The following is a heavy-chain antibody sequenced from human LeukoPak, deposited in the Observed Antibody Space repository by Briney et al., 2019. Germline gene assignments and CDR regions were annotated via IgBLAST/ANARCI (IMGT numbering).Heavy chain of an antibody. J-gene: IGHJ4*02. D-gene: IGHD3-22*01. Sequence: PGGSLRVSCAASGFTFSSYAMHWVRQAPGNGLEWVAVISYDGSNKYYADSVKGRFTISRDNSKNTLYLQMNSLRAGDTAVYYCASDPTYYYDSSGYYYVDYWGQGTLVTVSS. CDR3: ASDPTYYYDSSGYYYVDY. V-gene: IGHV3-30-3*01. CDR1: GFTFSSYA. CDR2: ISYDGSNK.